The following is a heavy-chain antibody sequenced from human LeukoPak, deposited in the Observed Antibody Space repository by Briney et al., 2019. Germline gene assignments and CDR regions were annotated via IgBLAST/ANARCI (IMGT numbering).Heavy chain of an antibody. J-gene: IGHJ1*01. V-gene: IGHV3-23*01. D-gene: IGHD4-17*01. Sequence: GGSLRLSCAVSGLTFSSYAMSWVRQAPGKGLEWVSAIRGSGDGTDYADSVRGRFTISRDNSKNTLYLQINSLRAEDTAVYYCARDPNGDYVGAFDFQRWGQGTLVTVSS. CDR3: ARDPNGDYVGAFDFQR. CDR1: GLTFSSYA. CDR2: IRGSGDGT.